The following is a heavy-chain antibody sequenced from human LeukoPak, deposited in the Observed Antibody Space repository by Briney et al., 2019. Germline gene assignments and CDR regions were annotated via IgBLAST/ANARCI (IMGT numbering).Heavy chain of an antibody. V-gene: IGHV4-34*01. CDR1: GGSFSSYY. J-gene: IGHJ3*02. Sequence: PSETLSLTCAVYGGSFSSYYWGWIRQPPGKGLEWIGEINHSGSTNYNPSLKSRVTISVDTSKNQFSLKLSSVTAADTAVYYCASTGYSSGHDAFDIWGQGTMVTVSS. CDR3: ASTGYSSGHDAFDI. CDR2: INHSGST. D-gene: IGHD6-19*01.